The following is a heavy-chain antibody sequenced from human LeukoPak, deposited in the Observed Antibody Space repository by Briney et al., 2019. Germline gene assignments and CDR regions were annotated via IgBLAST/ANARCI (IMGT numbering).Heavy chain of an antibody. CDR2: IHYSEST. V-gene: IGHV4-59*08. J-gene: IGHJ4*02. D-gene: IGHD4-17*01. CDR1: GGSIRSYY. Sequence: PSETLSLTCTVSGGSIRSYYWGWIRQPPGKGLEWIGYIHYSESTKYNPSLKSRVTISVDPSKKQFSLKMTSVTAADTAVYYCARRLNYGDYRTDFFDYWGQGTLVTVSS. CDR3: ARRLNYGDYRTDFFDY.